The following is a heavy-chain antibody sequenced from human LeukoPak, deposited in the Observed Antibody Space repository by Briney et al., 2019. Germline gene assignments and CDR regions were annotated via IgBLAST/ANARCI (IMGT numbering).Heavy chain of an antibody. CDR2: IYYSGST. J-gene: IGHJ3*02. Sequence: SETLSLTCTVSGGSISSYFWTWIRQPPGKGLEWIGYIYYSGSTNYNPSLKSRVTILVDTSKNQSSLKLSSVTAADTAVYYCARAVGYGAFHIWGQGTMVTVSS. CDR1: GGSISSYF. D-gene: IGHD5-12*01. CDR3: ARAVGYGAFHI. V-gene: IGHV4-59*01.